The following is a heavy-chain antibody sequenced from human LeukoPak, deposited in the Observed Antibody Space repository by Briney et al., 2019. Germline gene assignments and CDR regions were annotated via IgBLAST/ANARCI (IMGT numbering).Heavy chain of an antibody. CDR1: GFTFSSYA. D-gene: IGHD3-10*01. Sequence: PGGSLRLSCAASGFTFSSYAMSWVRQAPGKGLEWVSAISGSGGSTYYADSVKGRFTISRDNSKNTLYLQMNSLRAEDTAVYYCAKDLESWFGELFPNWFDPWGQGTLVTVSS. CDR2: ISGSGGST. J-gene: IGHJ5*02. CDR3: AKDLESWFGELFPNWFDP. V-gene: IGHV3-23*01.